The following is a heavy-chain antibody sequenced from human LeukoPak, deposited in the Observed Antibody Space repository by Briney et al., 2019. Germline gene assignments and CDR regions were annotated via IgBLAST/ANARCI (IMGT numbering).Heavy chain of an antibody. CDR2: INAGNGNT. Sequence: GASVKVSCKASGYTFTSYAMHWVRQAPGQRLEWMGWINAGNGNTKYSQKFQGRVTITRDTSASTACMELSSLRSEDTAVYYCARGPYSSGWSPTYFDYWGQGTLVTVSS. V-gene: IGHV1-3*01. CDR3: ARGPYSSGWSPTYFDY. CDR1: GYTFTSYA. D-gene: IGHD6-19*01. J-gene: IGHJ4*02.